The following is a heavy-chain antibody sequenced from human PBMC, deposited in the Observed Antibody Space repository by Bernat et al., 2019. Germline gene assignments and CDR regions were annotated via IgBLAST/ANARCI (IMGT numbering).Heavy chain of an antibody. D-gene: IGHD4-17*01. V-gene: IGHV3-30*03. CDR1: GFTFSSYG. Sequence: QVRLVESGGGVVQPGRSLRLSCAASGFTFSSYGIHWVRQAPGKGLEWVAVVSSDGSDKHYADSVKSRFTISRDNSKNTLYLQMNNLRAEDTAVYYCAMLTTVKPWGQGTLVTASS. CDR2: VSSDGSDK. CDR3: AMLTTVKP. J-gene: IGHJ5*02.